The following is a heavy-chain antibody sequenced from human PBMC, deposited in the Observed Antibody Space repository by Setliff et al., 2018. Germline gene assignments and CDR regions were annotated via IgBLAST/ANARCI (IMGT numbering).Heavy chain of an antibody. Sequence: SETLSLTCAVYGGSFSAYYWSWIRQPPGKGLEWIAEINHSGNTNFNPSLKSRVTISVDTSKNQFSLRVTSVTAADTAVYYCATCRYQVPYNYWGQGSLVTVSS. J-gene: IGHJ4*02. CDR2: INHSGNT. D-gene: IGHD2-2*01. CDR1: GGSFSAYY. V-gene: IGHV4-34*01. CDR3: ATCRYQVPYNY.